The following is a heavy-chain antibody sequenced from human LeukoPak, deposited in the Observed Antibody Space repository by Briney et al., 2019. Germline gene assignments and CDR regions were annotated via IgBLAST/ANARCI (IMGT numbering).Heavy chain of an antibody. Sequence: GGSLRLSCAASGFTVSSNYMSWVRQAPGKGLEWVSVIYSGGSTYYADSVKGRFTISRDNSKNTLYLQMNSLRAEDTAVYYCARLLRGVMNFRYYYYMDVWGKGTTVTISS. CDR1: GFTVSSNY. V-gene: IGHV3-66*04. CDR2: IYSGGST. CDR3: ARLLRGVMNFRYYYYMDV. D-gene: IGHD3-10*01. J-gene: IGHJ6*03.